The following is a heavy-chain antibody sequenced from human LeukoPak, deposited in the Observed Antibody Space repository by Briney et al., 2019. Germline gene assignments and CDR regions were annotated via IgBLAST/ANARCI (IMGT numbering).Heavy chain of an antibody. CDR2: ISSSSSYI. D-gene: IGHD2-2*01. CDR3: ARNIPISSTSSGFDP. CDR1: GFTFSNHE. J-gene: IGHJ5*02. Sequence: GGSLRLSCAASGFTFSNHEMNWVRQAPGKGLEWVSSISSSSSYINYADSVKGRFTISRDNAKNSVYLQMNSLRAEDMAVYYCARNIPISSTSSGFDPWGQGTLVTVSS. V-gene: IGHV3-21*01.